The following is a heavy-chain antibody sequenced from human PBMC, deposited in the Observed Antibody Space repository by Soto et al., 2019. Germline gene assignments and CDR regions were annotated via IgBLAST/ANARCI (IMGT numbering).Heavy chain of an antibody. CDR1: GFTFSSYA. J-gene: IGHJ4*02. CDR2: ITDTGGDA. D-gene: IGHD3-3*01. CDR3: ARDFGHGYYLDY. V-gene: IGHV3-23*01. Sequence: GGSLRLSCAASGFTFSSYAMSWVRQAPGKGLEWVSAITDTGGDAKYADSVRGRFTISRDNAESSLYLQMNSLRDEDTAVYFCARDFGHGYYLDYWGRGTLVTVSS.